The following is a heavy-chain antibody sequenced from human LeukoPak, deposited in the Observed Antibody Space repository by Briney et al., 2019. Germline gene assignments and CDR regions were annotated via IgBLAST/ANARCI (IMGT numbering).Heavy chain of an antibody. CDR2: ISSSSSYI. CDR1: GFTFSSYS. CDR3: VRDRGYSYGAEGKDV. Sequence: GGSLRLSCAASGFTFSSYSMNWVRQAPGKGLEWVSSISSSSSYIYYADSVKGRFTISRDNAKNSLYLQMNSLRAEDTAVYYCVRDRGYSYGAEGKDVWGQGTTVTVSS. J-gene: IGHJ6*02. D-gene: IGHD5-18*01. V-gene: IGHV3-21*01.